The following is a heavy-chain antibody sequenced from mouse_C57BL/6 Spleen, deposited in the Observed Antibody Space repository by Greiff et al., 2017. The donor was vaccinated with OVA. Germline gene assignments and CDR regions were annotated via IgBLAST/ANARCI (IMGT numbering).Heavy chain of an antibody. J-gene: IGHJ2*01. D-gene: IGHD1-1*01. V-gene: IGHV1-82*01. CDR1: GYAFSSSW. CDR2: IYPGDGDT. Sequence: QVQLKQSGPELVKPGASVKISCKASGYAFSSSWMNWVKQRPGQGLEWIGRIYPGDGDTNYNGKFKGKATLTADKSSSTAYMQLSSLTSEDSAVYFCARSGGYYGSSYGEDFDYWGQGTTLTVSS. CDR3: ARSGGYYGSSYGEDFDY.